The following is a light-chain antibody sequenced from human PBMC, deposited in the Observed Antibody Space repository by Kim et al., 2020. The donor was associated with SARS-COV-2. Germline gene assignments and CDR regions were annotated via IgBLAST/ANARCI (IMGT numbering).Light chain of an antibody. V-gene: IGLV4-60*03. Sequence: LGSSVKLTCALSSGHSSYIIAWHQQQPGKAPRYLMKLEGSGSYNKGSGVPDRFSGSSSGADRYLTSSNLQSEDEADYYCETWDSRVFGGGTQLTVL. CDR2: LEGSGSY. CDR1: SGHSSYI. CDR3: ETWDSRV. J-gene: IGLJ3*02.